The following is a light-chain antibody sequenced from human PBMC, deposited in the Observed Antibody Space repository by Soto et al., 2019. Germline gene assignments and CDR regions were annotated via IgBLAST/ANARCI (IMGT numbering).Light chain of an antibody. CDR1: QSVSSN. CDR3: QQYNKWPPYT. J-gene: IGKJ2*01. V-gene: IGKV3-15*01. Sequence: EIVMTLSPSTLSVSPGERATLSCRSRQSVSSNLAWDQQKPGQGPRLLIYGASTRATGIPARFRGSGSGTEFTLTISSLLSEDFAVYYCQQYNKWPPYTFGQGTKLEIK. CDR2: GAS.